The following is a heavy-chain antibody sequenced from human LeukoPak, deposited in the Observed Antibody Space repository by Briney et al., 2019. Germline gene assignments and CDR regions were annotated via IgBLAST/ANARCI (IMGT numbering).Heavy chain of an antibody. CDR1: GGTFSSYA. D-gene: IGHD1-26*01. J-gene: IGHJ4*02. V-gene: IGHV1-69*06. CDR3: AGGSYYEAWYFDY. Sequence: ASVKVSCKASGGTFSSYAISWVRQAPGQGLEWMGGIIPIFGTANYAQKFQGRVTITADKSTRTAYMELSSLRSEDTAVYYCAGGSYYEAWYFDYWGQGTLVTVSS. CDR2: IIPIFGTA.